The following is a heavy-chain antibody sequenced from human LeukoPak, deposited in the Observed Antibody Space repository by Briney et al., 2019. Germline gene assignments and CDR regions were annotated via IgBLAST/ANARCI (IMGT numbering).Heavy chain of an antibody. Sequence: TGGSLRLSCAASGFTFSSYAMSWVRQAPGKGLEWVSGISSSGGSTVYADSVKGRFTISRDNSKNTLYLQMNSLRAEDTAVYYCAKDFLGGYQDYWGQGTLVSVSS. CDR2: ISSSGGST. V-gene: IGHV3-23*01. CDR1: GFTFSSYA. D-gene: IGHD3-22*01. CDR3: AKDFLGGYQDY. J-gene: IGHJ4*02.